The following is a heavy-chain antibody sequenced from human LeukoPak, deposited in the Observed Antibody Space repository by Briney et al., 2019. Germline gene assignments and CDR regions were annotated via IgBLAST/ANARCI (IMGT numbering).Heavy chain of an antibody. CDR2: IYSGGST. Sequence: GGSLRLSCAASGFTVSSNYMGWVRQAPGKGPEWVSVIYSGGSTYYADSVKGRFTISRDNSKNTLYLQMNSLRAEDTAVYYCARAARDILTGYYHGTFDYWGQGTLVTVSS. CDR3: ARAARDILTGYYHGTFDY. J-gene: IGHJ4*02. V-gene: IGHV3-66*01. CDR1: GFTVSSNY. D-gene: IGHD3-9*01.